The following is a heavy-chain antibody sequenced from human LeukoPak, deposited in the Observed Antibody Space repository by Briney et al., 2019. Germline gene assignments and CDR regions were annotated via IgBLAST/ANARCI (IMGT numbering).Heavy chain of an antibody. CDR3: ANFPRRVVVVGREYYFDY. CDR2: ISAYNGNT. Sequence: GASVKVSCKASGYTFTSYGISWVRQAPGQGLEWMGWISAYNGNTNYAQKLQGRVTMTTDTSTSTAYMELRSLRSDDTAVYYCANFPRRVVVVGREYYFDYWGQGTLVTVSS. CDR1: GYTFTSYG. D-gene: IGHD2-15*01. V-gene: IGHV1-18*01. J-gene: IGHJ4*02.